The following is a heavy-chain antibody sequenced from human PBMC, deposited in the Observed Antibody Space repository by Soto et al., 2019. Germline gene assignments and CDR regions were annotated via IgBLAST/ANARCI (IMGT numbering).Heavy chain of an antibody. J-gene: IGHJ3*02. CDR1: GYSVTSYW. CDR3: ARVGDRSGLIYAFDI. Sequence: PGESLKISCKGSGYSVTSYWSGWVRQMPGKGLEWMGIIYPGDSDTRYSPSFQGQVTISADKSISTAYLQWSSLKASDTAMYYCARVGDRSGLIYAFDIWGQGTMVTVSS. CDR2: IYPGDSDT. D-gene: IGHD6-19*01. V-gene: IGHV5-51*01.